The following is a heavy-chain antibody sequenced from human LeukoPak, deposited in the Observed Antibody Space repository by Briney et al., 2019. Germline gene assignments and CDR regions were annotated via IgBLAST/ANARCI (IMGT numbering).Heavy chain of an antibody. CDR2: IYTSGGT. V-gene: IGHV4-4*07. CDR3: ARKGDPGGDFDY. J-gene: IGHJ4*02. CDR1: GGSISSYY. Sequence: SETLSLTCTVSGGSISSYYWSWIRQPAGKGLEWIGRIYTSGGTNYNPSLKSRVTMSVDTSKNQFSLKLSSVTAADTAVYYCARKGDPGGDFDYWGQGTLVTVSS. D-gene: IGHD2-21*02.